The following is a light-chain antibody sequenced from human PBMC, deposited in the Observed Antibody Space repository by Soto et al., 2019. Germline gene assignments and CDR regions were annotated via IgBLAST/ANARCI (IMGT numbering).Light chain of an antibody. CDR3: CSYAGDMTYV. CDR2: EAS. CDR1: GSDVRTYNL. J-gene: IGLJ1*01. Sequence: QSALTQPASVSGSPGQSITISCTVTGSDVRTYNLVSWYQQHPGKVPKLIIYEASKRPSGVSNRFSGSQPGNTASLTVSGLQAEDEADYYCCSYAGDMTYVFGSGTKLTVL. V-gene: IGLV2-23*01.